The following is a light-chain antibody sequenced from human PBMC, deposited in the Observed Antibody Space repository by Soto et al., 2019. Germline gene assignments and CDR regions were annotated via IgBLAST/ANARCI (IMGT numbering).Light chain of an antibody. CDR2: GAS. Sequence: EIVLTQSPATLSLSPGERATLSCRASENINNYLAWYQQKPGQSPRLLIYGASDRATGIPARFSGSGSGTDFHLTLSSLEPEDFAVYYCQQRYGWPPTFGPGTKVDIK. CDR1: ENINNY. V-gene: IGKV3-11*01. CDR3: QQRYGWPPT. J-gene: IGKJ1*01.